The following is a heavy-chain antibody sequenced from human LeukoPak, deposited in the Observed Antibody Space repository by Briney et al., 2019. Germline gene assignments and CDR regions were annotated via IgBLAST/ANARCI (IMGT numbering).Heavy chain of an antibody. J-gene: IGHJ3*02. V-gene: IGHV4-30-4*08. CDR1: GGSVSSGSYY. Sequence: PSETLSLTCTVSGGSVSSGSYYWSWIRQPPGKGLEWIGYIYYSGSTYYNPSLKSRVTISVDTSKNQFSLKLSSVTAADTAVYYCASPSVLRFLEWSYPDAFDIWGQGTMVTVSS. D-gene: IGHD3-3*01. CDR3: ASPSVLRFLEWSYPDAFDI. CDR2: IYYSGST.